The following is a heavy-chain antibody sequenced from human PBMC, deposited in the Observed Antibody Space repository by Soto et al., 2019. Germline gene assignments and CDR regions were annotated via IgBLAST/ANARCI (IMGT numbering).Heavy chain of an antibody. Sequence: EVQLLESGGGLVQPGGSLRLSCAASGFTVTTYAMSWVRQAPGKGLEWVSAISGSGVEKDYADSANGRFTISRDTSKNTLYLEMNSLRAEDTAIYRCAKSDCDVAICYVLDYWGLGALVTVSS. CDR3: AKSDCDVAICYVLDY. CDR2: ISGSGVEK. J-gene: IGHJ4*02. V-gene: IGHV3-23*01. CDR1: GFTVTTYA. D-gene: IGHD2-21*01.